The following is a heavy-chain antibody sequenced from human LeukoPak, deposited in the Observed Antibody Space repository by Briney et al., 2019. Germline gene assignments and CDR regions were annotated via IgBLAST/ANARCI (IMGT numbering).Heavy chain of an antibody. D-gene: IGHD3-3*01. CDR1: GGTFSSYA. V-gene: IGHV1-69*01. CDR2: IIPIFGTA. CDR3: ARDSMTRRFLEWLLDY. Sequence: SVEVSCKASGGTFSSYAISWVRQAPGQGLEWMGGIIPIFGTANYAQKFQGRVTITADESTSTAYMELSSLRSEDTAVYYCARDSMTRRFLEWLLDYWGQGTLVTVSS. J-gene: IGHJ4*02.